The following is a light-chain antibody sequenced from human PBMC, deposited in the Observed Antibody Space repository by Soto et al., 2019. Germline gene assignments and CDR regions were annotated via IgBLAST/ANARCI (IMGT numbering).Light chain of an antibody. CDR1: QSISSY. J-gene: IGKJ1*01. CDR2: DAS. Sequence: DTQMTQSPSSLSASLGDRVTITCRASQSISSYLNWYQQKPGKAPKLLIYDASSLESGVPSRFSGRGSGTEFTLTISSLQPDDFATYYCQQYNSYWTFGQGTKVDIK. V-gene: IGKV1-5*01. CDR3: QQYNSYWT.